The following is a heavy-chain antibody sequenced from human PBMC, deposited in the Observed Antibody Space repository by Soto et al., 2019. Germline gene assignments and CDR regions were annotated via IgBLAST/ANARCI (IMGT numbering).Heavy chain of an antibody. CDR3: AKDGSHNFDY. V-gene: IGHV3-30*18. D-gene: IGHD1-26*01. Sequence: QVQLVESGGGVVQPGRSLRLSCAASGFTFSQYAMHWVLQAPGKGLEWVALMSYDGSNEYYADSVKGRFTISRDNSKNTLYLQMNSLRAEDTAVYYCAKDGSHNFDYWGQGTLVTVSS. J-gene: IGHJ4*02. CDR1: GFTFSQYA. CDR2: MSYDGSNE.